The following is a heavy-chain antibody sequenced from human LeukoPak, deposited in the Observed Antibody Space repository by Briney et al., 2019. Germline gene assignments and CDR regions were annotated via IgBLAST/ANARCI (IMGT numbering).Heavy chain of an antibody. J-gene: IGHJ4*02. CDR1: GDSVSSNSAA. D-gene: IGHD2-15*01. Sequence: SQTLSPTCAISGDSVSSNSAAWNWIRQSPSRGLEWLGRTYYRSKWYNDYAVSVKSRITINPDTSKNQFSLKLSSVTAADTAVYYCARGRPPLVVAATRGTHFDYWGQGTLVTVSS. CDR2: TYYRSKWYN. V-gene: IGHV6-1*01. CDR3: ARGRPPLVVAATRGTHFDY.